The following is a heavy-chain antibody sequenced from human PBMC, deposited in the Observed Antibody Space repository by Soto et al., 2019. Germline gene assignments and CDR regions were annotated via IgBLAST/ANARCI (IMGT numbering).Heavy chain of an antibody. CDR2: ISGSGGST. J-gene: IGHJ2*01. D-gene: IGHD2-15*01. V-gene: IGHV3-23*01. CDR3: AKDSKGGNGGKGDFDL. CDR1: GFTFSSYA. Sequence: GGSLRLSCAASGFTFSSYAMSWVRQAPGKGLEWVSAISGSGGSTYYADSVKGRFTISRDNSKNTLYLQMNSLRAEDTAVYYCAKDSKGGNGGKGDFDLWGRGTLVTVSS.